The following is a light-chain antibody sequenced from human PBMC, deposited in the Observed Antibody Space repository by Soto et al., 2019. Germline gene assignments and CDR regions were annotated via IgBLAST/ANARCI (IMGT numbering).Light chain of an antibody. V-gene: IGKV3-11*01. J-gene: IGKJ2*01. CDR3: QQRSNSSH. Sequence: EIVLTQSPATLSLSPGERATPSCRASQSVSSYLAWYQQKPGQAPRLLIYDASNRATGIPARFSGSGSGTDFTLTISSLEPEDFAVYYCQQRSNSSHFGQGTKLESK. CDR2: DAS. CDR1: QSVSSY.